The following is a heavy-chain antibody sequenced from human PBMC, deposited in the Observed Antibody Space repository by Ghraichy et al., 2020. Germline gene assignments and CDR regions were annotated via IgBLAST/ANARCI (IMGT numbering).Heavy chain of an antibody. CDR1: GGSISGYY. Sequence: SETLSLTCTVSGGSISGYYWTWIRQPAGKGLEYIGRIYTSGSTNYNPSLKSRVTMSVDTSKNQFSLNLSSVTAADTAVYYCTRNLYYYIMDVWGQGTTVTVSS. J-gene: IGHJ6*02. CDR2: IYTSGST. V-gene: IGHV4-4*07. CDR3: TRNLYYYIMDV.